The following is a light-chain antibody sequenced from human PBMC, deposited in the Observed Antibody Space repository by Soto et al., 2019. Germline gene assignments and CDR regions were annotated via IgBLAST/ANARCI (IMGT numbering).Light chain of an antibody. V-gene: IGKV3-15*01. CDR2: DTF. Sequence: EIVMTQSPATLSVSPGGRATLSCRASQGVGNNLAWYQQKPGLAPRLLIFDTFTRATGVPARFSGSGSGTEFTLTISSLQSEDFAIYYCQQYESLPLTFGQGTRLEIK. J-gene: IGKJ5*01. CDR1: QGVGNN. CDR3: QQYESLPLT.